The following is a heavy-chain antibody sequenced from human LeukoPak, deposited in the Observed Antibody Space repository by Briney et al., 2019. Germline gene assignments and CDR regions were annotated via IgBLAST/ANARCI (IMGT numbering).Heavy chain of an antibody. J-gene: IGHJ5*02. Sequence: SETLSLTXTVSGGSISSYYWSWIRQPPGKGLEWIGYIYYSGSTNYNPSLKSRVTISVDTSKNQFSLKLSSVTAADTAVYYCARAKGNWFDPWGQGTLVTVSS. CDR3: ARAKGNWFDP. CDR2: IYYSGST. CDR1: GGSISSYY. V-gene: IGHV4-59*01.